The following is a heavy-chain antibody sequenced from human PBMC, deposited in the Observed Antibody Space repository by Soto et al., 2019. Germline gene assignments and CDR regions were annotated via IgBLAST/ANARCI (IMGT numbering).Heavy chain of an antibody. CDR1: GGSINSNDYY. CDR2: IYYTGST. Sequence: TLSLTCTVSGGSINSNDYYWSWIRQPPGKGLEYIGYIYYTGSTYYNPSLNSRVLISIDISKNQFSLKLTSVTAADTAVYYCARDSYRDPIDYWGQGTLVTVS. J-gene: IGHJ4*02. D-gene: IGHD4-17*01. V-gene: IGHV4-30-4*01. CDR3: ARDSYRDPIDY.